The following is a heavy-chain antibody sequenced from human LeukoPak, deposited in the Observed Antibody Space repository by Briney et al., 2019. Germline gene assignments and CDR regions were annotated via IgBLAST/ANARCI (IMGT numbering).Heavy chain of an antibody. Sequence: SKTLSLTCAVSGDSISSINWWTWVRLSPEKGLEWIGEIHHSGKTNYNPSLKSRVNISLDKSKNHFSLRVNSVVAADTAIYYCARAPDTAIPYYYMDVWGKGTTVTVSS. CDR2: IHHSGKT. CDR3: ARAPDTAIPYYYMDV. V-gene: IGHV4-4*02. CDR1: GDSISSINW. J-gene: IGHJ6*03. D-gene: IGHD5-18*01.